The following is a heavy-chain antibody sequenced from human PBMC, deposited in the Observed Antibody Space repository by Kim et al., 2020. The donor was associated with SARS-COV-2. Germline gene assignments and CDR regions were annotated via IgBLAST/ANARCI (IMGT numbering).Heavy chain of an antibody. J-gene: IGHJ6*02. Sequence: SETLSLTCTVSDGAMSTSGYYWNWIRQNPGKGLEWIGFIYNSGITSYNPSLKSRVTITIDTSENKISLKVTSVTAADTAVYFCARASGSGRPGSGMDVWGQGTTVIGSS. CDR2: IYNSGIT. CDR1: DGAMSTSGYY. V-gene: IGHV4-31*03. CDR3: ARASGSGRPGSGMDV. D-gene: IGHD3-10*01.